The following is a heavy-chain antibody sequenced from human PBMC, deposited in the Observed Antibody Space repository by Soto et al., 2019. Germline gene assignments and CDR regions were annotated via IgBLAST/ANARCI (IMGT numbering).Heavy chain of an antibody. CDR3: ARCHPPQGYIGRRVFRTDTFDI. D-gene: IGHD1-1*01. V-gene: IGHV1-18*01. CDR1: GYTFTSYG. Sequence: QVQLVQSGAEVKKPGASVKVSCKASGYTFTSYGISWVRQAPGQGLEWMGWISAYNGNTNYAQKLQGRVSMTTDTSRSTAYMELRSLRSDDTAVYYCARCHPPQGYIGRRVFRTDTFDIWGQGTMVTVSS. J-gene: IGHJ3*02. CDR2: ISAYNGNT.